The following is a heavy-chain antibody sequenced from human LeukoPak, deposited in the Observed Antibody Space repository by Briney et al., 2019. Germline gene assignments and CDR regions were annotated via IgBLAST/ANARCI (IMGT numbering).Heavy chain of an antibody. V-gene: IGHV3-33*01. CDR3: ARDGTADSSGYYVGPFPDY. D-gene: IGHD3-22*01. CDR1: GFTFSSYV. Sequence: TGGSLRLSCAASGFTFSSYVMHWVRQAPGKGLEWVAVIWYDGSNKYYADSVKGRFTISRDNSKNTLYLQMNSLRAEDTAVHYCARDGTADSSGYYVGPFPDYWGQGTLVTVSS. CDR2: IWYDGSNK. J-gene: IGHJ4*02.